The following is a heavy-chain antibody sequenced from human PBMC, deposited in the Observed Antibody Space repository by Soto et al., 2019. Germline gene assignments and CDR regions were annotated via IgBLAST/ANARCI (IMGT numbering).Heavy chain of an antibody. CDR1: GFTFSSYA. D-gene: IGHD2-15*01. CDR3: AKALKWGLIDYFDY. CDR2: ISGSGGST. V-gene: IGHV3-23*01. Sequence: EVQLLESGGGLVQPGGSLRLSCAASGFTFSSYAMSWVRQAPGKGLEWGSAISGSGGSTYYADSVKGRFTISKDNSKNPLYLQMNSLRAEDTAVYSCAKALKWGLIDYFDYWGQGTLVTVSS. J-gene: IGHJ4*02.